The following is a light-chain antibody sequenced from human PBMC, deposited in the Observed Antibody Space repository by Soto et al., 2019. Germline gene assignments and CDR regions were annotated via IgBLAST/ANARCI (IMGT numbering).Light chain of an antibody. V-gene: IGKV3-15*01. CDR2: VAS. CDR3: QQYNVWPLT. CDR1: QSVSSN. J-gene: IGKJ4*01. Sequence: VMTQSPATLSVSPGERATLSCRASQSVSSNLAWYQQKPGQTPKLLIYVASTRATGIPARFSGSGSGTEFTLTISSLQSEDFAVYYCQQYNVWPLTFGGGTKVEFK.